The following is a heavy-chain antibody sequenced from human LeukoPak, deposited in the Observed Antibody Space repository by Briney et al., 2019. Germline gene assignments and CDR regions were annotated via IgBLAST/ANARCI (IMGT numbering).Heavy chain of an antibody. CDR3: ARGATTRYSSSWYPGALRYEYFQH. CDR2: ISAYNGNT. V-gene: IGHV1-18*01. J-gene: IGHJ1*01. Sequence: ASVTVSCKASGYTFTSYGISWVRQAPGQGLEWMGWISAYNGNTNYAQKLQGRVTMTTDTSTSTAYMELSSLRSEDTAVYYCARGATTRYSSSWYPGALRYEYFQHWGQGTLVTVSS. CDR1: GYTFTSYG. D-gene: IGHD6-13*01.